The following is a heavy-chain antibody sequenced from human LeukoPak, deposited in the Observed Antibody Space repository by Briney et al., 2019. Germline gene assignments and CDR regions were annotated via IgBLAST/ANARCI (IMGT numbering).Heavy chain of an antibody. J-gene: IGHJ4*02. Sequence: GGSLRLSCAASGFTVSSNYMSWVRQAPGKGLEWVAFIRYDGSNKYYADSVKGRFTISRDNSKNTLYLQMNSLRAEDTAVYYCAKDALGYCSSTSCYTDYFDYWGQGTLVTVSS. CDR2: IRYDGSNK. V-gene: IGHV3-30*02. CDR1: GFTVSSNY. CDR3: AKDALGYCSSTSCYTDYFDY. D-gene: IGHD2-2*02.